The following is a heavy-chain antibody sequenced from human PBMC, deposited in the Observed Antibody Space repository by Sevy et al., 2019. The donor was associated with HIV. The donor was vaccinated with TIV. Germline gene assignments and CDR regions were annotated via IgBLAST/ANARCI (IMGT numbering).Heavy chain of an antibody. CDR3: ARVARDGYNIGLFDY. D-gene: IGHD5-12*01. V-gene: IGHV1-69*13. CDR2: IIPIFGTA. J-gene: IGHJ4*02. Sequence: ASVKVSCKASGGTFSSYAISWVRQAPGQGLEWMGGIIPIFGTANYAQKFQGRVTITADESTITAYMELSSLRSEDTAVYYCARVARDGYNIGLFDYWGQGTLVTVSS. CDR1: GGTFSSYA.